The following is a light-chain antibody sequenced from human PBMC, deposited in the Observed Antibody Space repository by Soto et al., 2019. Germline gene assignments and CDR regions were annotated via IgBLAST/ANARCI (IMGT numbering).Light chain of an antibody. CDR2: RNN. J-gene: IGLJ2*01. V-gene: IGLV1-47*01. Sequence: QSVLTQPPSASGTPGQRVTISCSGSSSNIGSNYVYWYQQVPGTAPKLLIYRNNQRPSGVPDRFSGSKSDTSASLAISGLRSEDGADYYCASWDDSLSGRLFGGGTKLTVL. CDR3: ASWDDSLSGRL. CDR1: SSNIGSNY.